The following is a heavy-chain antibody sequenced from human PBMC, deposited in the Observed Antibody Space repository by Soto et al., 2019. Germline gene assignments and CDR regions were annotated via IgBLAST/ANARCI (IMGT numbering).Heavy chain of an antibody. D-gene: IGHD1-20*01. CDR1: GYTFTSYA. CDR3: ARGITLPTPLDY. Sequence: ASVKVSCKASGYTFTSYAMPWVRLAPGQRLEWMGWINAGNGNTKYSQKFQGRVTITRDTSASTAYMELSSLRSEDTAVYYCARGITLPTPLDYWGQGTLVTVSS. CDR2: INAGNGNT. V-gene: IGHV1-3*01. J-gene: IGHJ4*02.